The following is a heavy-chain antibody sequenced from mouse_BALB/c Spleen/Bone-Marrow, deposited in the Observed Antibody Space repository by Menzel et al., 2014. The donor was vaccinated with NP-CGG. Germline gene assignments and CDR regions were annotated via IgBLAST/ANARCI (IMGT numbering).Heavy chain of an antibody. J-gene: IGHJ3*01. D-gene: IGHD1-1*01. CDR2: ISDGGTYT. CDR1: GFTFSDYY. Sequence: EVMLVESGGGLVKPGGSLKLSCAASGFTFSDYYMYWVRQTPEKRLEWVATISDGGTYTYYSDSVKGRFTISRDNARNNLYLQMSSLKSEDTAMYYCARDKGDYYVGGFAYWGQGTLVTVSA. V-gene: IGHV5-4*02. CDR3: ARDKGDYYVGGFAY.